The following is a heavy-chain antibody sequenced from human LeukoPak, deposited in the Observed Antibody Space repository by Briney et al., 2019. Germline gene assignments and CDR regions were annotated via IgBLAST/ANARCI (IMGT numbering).Heavy chain of an antibody. CDR3: ARHDDSSGYYSYFFDY. D-gene: IGHD3-22*01. CDR2: IYYSGST. V-gene: IGHV4-39*01. J-gene: IGHJ4*02. Sequence: SETLSLTCTVSGGSISSSSYYWGWIRQPPGKGLEWIGSIYYSGSTYYNPSLKSRVTISVDTSKNQFSLKLSSVTAADTAVYYCARHDDSSGYYSYFFDYWGQGTLVTVSS. CDR1: GGSISSSSYY.